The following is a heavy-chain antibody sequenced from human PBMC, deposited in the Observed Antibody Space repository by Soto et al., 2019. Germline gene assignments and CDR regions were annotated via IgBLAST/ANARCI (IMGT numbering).Heavy chain of an antibody. Sequence: SETLSLTCTVSGGSISSYYWSWIRQPPGKGLEWIGYIYYSGSTNYNPSLKSRVTISVDTSKNQFSLKLSSVTAADTAVYYCARGMGEYSGYPFDYWGQGTLVTVSS. J-gene: IGHJ4*02. V-gene: IGHV4-59*01. CDR1: GGSISSYY. D-gene: IGHD5-12*01. CDR2: IYYSGST. CDR3: ARGMGEYSGYPFDY.